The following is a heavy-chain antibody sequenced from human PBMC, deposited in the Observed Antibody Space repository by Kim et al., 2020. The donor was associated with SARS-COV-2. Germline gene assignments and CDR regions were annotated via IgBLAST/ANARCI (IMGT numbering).Heavy chain of an antibody. V-gene: IGHV3-30*18. CDR1: GFTFSSYG. D-gene: IGHD3-3*01. Sequence: GGSLRLSCAASGFTFSSYGMHWVRQAPGKGLEWVAIISYDGSNKYYADSVKGRFTISRDNSKNTLYLQMDSLRAEDTAVYYCAKATPREWGAFDIWGQGT. CDR2: ISYDGSNK. CDR3: AKATPREWGAFDI. J-gene: IGHJ3*02.